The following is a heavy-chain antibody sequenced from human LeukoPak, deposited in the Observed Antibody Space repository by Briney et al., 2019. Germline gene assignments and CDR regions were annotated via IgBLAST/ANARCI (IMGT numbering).Heavy chain of an antibody. CDR2: IYNSGST. CDR3: ARQTFGVLYFDS. V-gene: IGHV4-59*08. D-gene: IGHD3-10*01. J-gene: IGHJ4*02. CDR1: GFTFSSYA. Sequence: GSLRLSCAASGFTFSSYAMSWVRQAPGKGLEWMGRIYNSGSTNYNPSLKSRVTISVDTSRNQLSLQLTSVTAADTAVYYCARQTFGVLYFDSWGQGTLVIVSS.